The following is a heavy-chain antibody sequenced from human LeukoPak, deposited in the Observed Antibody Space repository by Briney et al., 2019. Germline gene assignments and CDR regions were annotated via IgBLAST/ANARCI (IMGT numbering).Heavy chain of an antibody. D-gene: IGHD6-6*01. CDR3: ASGSSIAARATYFQH. CDR1: GGSISSYY. Sequence: SETLSLTCTVSGGSISSYYWSWIRQPAGKGLEWIGRIYTSGSTNYKPSLKSRVTMSVDTSKNQFSLKLSSVTAADTAVYYCASGSSIAARATYFQHWGQGTLVTVSS. J-gene: IGHJ1*01. CDR2: IYTSGST. V-gene: IGHV4-4*07.